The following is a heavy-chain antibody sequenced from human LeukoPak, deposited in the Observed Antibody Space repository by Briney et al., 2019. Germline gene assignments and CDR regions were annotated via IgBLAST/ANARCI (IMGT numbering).Heavy chain of an antibody. V-gene: IGHV3-23*01. CDR3: AKDPFDMVRGVTKYYFDY. CDR2: ISGSGGST. CDR1: GFTFSSYA. J-gene: IGHJ4*02. Sequence: GGSLRLSCAASGFTFSSYAMSWVRQAPGKGLEWVSAISGSGGSTYYADSVKGRFTISRDNSKNTLYLQMNSLRAEDTAVYYCAKDPFDMVRGVTKYYFDYWGQGTLVTVSS. D-gene: IGHD3-10*01.